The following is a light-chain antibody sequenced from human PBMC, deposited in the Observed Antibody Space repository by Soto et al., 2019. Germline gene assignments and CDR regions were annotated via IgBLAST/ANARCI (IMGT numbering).Light chain of an antibody. CDR3: QQSFSTPQT. Sequence: DIQMTQSPSSLSASVGDSVTITCRASQNINIYLSWYQQKPGKAPKLLINVASTLQGGVPSRFSGSGSGTEFTLAISSLQTEDSATYYCQQSFSTPQTFGGGTRVEIK. V-gene: IGKV1-39*01. CDR2: VAS. J-gene: IGKJ4*01. CDR1: QNINIY.